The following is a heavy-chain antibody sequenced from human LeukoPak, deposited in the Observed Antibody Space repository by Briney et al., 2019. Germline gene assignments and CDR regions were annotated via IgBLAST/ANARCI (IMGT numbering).Heavy chain of an antibody. CDR2: ITGSGGTT. CDR1: GFTFSSYA. D-gene: IGHD2-15*01. J-gene: IGHJ4*02. V-gene: IGHV3-23*01. CDR3: AKSRSEVVVAAANY. Sequence: GGSLRLSCAASGFTFSSYAMNWARQAPGKGLEWVSAITGSGGTTYYADSVRGRFTISRDNSKNTLYLQMNSLRAEDTAIYYCAKSRSEVVVAAANYWGQGTLITVSS.